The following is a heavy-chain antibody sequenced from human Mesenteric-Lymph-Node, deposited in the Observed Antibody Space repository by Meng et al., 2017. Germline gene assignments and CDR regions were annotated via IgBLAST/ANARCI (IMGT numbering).Heavy chain of an antibody. CDR3: AKDAVTWAHYYDSSGYSPF. V-gene: IGHV3-23*01. D-gene: IGHD3-22*01. CDR1: GFTFSSYA. J-gene: IGHJ4*02. CDR2: ISGSGGST. Sequence: GESLKISCAASGFTFSSYAMSWVRQAPGKGLEWVSAISGSGGSTYYADSVKGRFTISRDNSKNTLYLQMNSLRAEDTAVYYCAKDAVTWAHYYDSSGYSPFWGQGTLVTVSS.